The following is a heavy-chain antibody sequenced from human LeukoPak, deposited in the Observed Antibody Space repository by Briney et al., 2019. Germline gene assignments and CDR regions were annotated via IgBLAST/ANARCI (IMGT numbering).Heavy chain of an antibody. J-gene: IGHJ5*02. V-gene: IGHV4-4*02. CDR1: GGSISSSNW. CDR3: ALTGGATLLWFWFDP. CDR2: IYHSGST. D-gene: IGHD1-26*01. Sequence: PSETLSLTCAVSGGSISSSNWWSWVRQPPGKGLEWIGEIYHSGSTNYNPSLKSRVTISVDKSKNQFSLKLSSVTAADTAVYYCALTGGATLLWFWFDPWGQGTLVTVSS.